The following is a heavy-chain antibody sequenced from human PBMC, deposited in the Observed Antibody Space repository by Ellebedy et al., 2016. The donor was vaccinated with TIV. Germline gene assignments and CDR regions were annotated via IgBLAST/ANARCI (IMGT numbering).Heavy chain of an antibody. D-gene: IGHD4-11*01. CDR1: GFSVTRNY. J-gene: IGHJ4*02. Sequence: GESLKISCAASGFSVTRNYMSWVRQAPGGGLEWVSVISIDGTTYYGDSVKGRFTISRDISKNTVHLQMNSLRVEDTAVYYCARQAGSNYFLIEDWGQGTLVTVSS. CDR2: ISIDGTT. V-gene: IGHV3-66*04. CDR3: ARQAGSNYFLIED.